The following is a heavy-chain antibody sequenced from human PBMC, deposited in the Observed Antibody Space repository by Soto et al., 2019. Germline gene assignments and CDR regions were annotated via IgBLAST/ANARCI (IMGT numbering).Heavy chain of an antibody. V-gene: IGHV3-23*01. CDR3: ARKILVSTPRTEYWCFDL. J-gene: IGHJ2*01. D-gene: IGHD2-21*01. Sequence: EVQLLESGGGLVQPGGSLRLSCAGSGFTFFNYAMNWVRQAPGKGLEWVSSISGGGDATFFPDSVRGRFTFSRDNSTDTVTLQMDSLGVEDTAVSYCARKILVSTPRTEYWCFDLWGRGTRVTVSS. CDR1: GFTFFNYA. CDR2: ISGGGDAT.